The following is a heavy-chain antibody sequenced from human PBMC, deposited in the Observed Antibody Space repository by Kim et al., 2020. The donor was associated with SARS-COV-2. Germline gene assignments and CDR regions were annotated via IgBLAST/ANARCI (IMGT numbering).Heavy chain of an antibody. V-gene: IGHV4-38-2*02. CDR2: IHHNGGT. D-gene: IGHD3-16*01. CDR3: ARRGGGGDGVDQ. Sequence: SETLSLTCSVSGFPLTNSFYWGWIRQPPGKGLEWIGSIHHNGGTYSNQSLRGRMSMSVDTTRNEFSLRLKFVTGADSAVYYCARRGGGGDGVDQWGQGSLVTVSS. CDR1: GFPLTNSFY. J-gene: IGHJ4*02.